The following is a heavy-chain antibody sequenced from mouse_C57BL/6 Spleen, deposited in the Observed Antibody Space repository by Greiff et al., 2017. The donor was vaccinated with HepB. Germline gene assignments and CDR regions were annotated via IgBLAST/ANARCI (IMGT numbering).Heavy chain of an antibody. J-gene: IGHJ4*01. CDR3: TSGGFPPFYAMDY. CDR1: GYIFTSYW. CDR2: IYPGNSDT. V-gene: IGHV1-5*01. Sequence: VQLQQSGTVLARPGASVKMSCKTSGYIFTSYWMHWVKQRPGQGLEWIGAIYPGNSDTSYNQKFKGKAKLTAVTSASTAYMELSSLTNEDSAVYYCTSGGFPPFYAMDYWGQGTSVTVSS.